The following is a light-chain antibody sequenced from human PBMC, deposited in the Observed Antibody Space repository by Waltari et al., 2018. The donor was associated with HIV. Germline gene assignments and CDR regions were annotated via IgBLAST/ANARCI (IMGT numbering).Light chain of an antibody. V-gene: IGKV4-1*01. CDR1: QSVFSNSNKKSY. J-gene: IGKJ1*01. CDR2: WAT. CDR3: QQYYMTPPT. Sequence: DVVMTQSPDALKGSLGERVTNNCKTSQSVFSNSNKKSYMAWYQQRQGQTPDLLVYWATTRVSGVPARFSGSGSGTDFTLTINNLQAEDAAIYYCQQYYMTPPTFGQGTKVEI.